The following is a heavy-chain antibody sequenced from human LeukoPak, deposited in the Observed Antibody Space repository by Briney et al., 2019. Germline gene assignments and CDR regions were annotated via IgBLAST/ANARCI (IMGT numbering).Heavy chain of an antibody. CDR1: GFTFNIYS. CDR2: IGSNSDNI. CDR3: ATSIVGFSYDEHFQH. J-gene: IGHJ1*01. V-gene: IGHV3-21*04. Sequence: GGSLRLSCAASGFTFNIYSMTWVRQAPGKGLEWISSIGSNSDNIYYADSVRGRFTTSRDNAKNSLFLQMSSLRAEDTAVYYCATSIVGFSYDEHFQHWGQGTLVTVSS. D-gene: IGHD1-26*01.